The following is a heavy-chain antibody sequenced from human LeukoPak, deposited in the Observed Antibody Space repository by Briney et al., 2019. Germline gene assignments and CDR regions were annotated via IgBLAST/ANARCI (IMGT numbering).Heavy chain of an antibody. J-gene: IGHJ3*02. D-gene: IGHD3-3*01. Sequence: GGSLRLSCAASGFAFSNYWMNWVRQAPGKGLEWVANIKQDGSERYYVDSVKGRFTISRDNAKNSLHIEMNNLRAEDTAVYYCAKPITISGATDGFDIWGQGAKVTVSS. CDR2: IKQDGSER. V-gene: IGHV3-7*01. CDR3: AKPITISGATDGFDI. CDR1: GFAFSNYW.